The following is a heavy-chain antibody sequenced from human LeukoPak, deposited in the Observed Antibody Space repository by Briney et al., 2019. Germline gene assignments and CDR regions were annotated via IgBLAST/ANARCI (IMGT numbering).Heavy chain of an antibody. J-gene: IGHJ4*02. V-gene: IGHV4-34*01. CDR1: GGSFSGYY. CDR3: ARGGGALEYSSSGVDY. Sequence: PSETLSLTCAVYGGSFSGYYWSWIRQPPGKGLEWTGEINHSGSTNYNPSLKSRVTISVDTSKNQFSLKLSSVTAADTAVYYCARGGGALEYSSSGVDYWGQGTLVTVSS. CDR2: INHSGST. D-gene: IGHD6-6*01.